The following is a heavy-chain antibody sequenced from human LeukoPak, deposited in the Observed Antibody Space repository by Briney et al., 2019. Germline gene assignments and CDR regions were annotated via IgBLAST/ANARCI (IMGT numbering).Heavy chain of an antibody. D-gene: IGHD4-17*01. CDR1: GFTFSSYS. Sequence: GGSLRLSCAASGFTFSSYSMNWVRQAPGKGLEWVSYISSSSTLYYADSAKGRFTISRDNAKNSLYLQMNSLRAEDTAVYYCARDSHDYGDSLRVDYWGQGTLVTVSS. CDR2: ISSSSTL. CDR3: ARDSHDYGDSLRVDY. V-gene: IGHV3-48*04. J-gene: IGHJ4*02.